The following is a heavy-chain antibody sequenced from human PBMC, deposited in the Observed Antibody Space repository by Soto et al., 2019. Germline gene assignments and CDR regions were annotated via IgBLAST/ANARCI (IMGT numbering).Heavy chain of an antibody. CDR2: ISSSSSYI. Sequence: EVQLVESGGGLVKPGGSLRLSCAASGFTFSSYSMNWVRQAPGKGLEWVSSISSSSSYIYYADSVKGRFTISRDNAKNSLYLQRNSLGAEDTAVYYCARGRGEAGTDSVQYYGMDVWGQGTTVTVSS. CDR1: GFTFSSYS. V-gene: IGHV3-21*01. D-gene: IGHD6-13*01. CDR3: ARGRGEAGTDSVQYYGMDV. J-gene: IGHJ6*02.